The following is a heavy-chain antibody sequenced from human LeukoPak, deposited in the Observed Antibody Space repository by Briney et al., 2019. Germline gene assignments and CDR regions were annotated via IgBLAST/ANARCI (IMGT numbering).Heavy chain of an antibody. V-gene: IGHV5-10-1*01. J-gene: IGHJ4*02. CDR1: GYSFTNYW. CDR3: ARRISYGYYFDY. CDR2: IDPSDSYT. Sequence: KRGESLKISCKGSGYSFTNYWINWVRQMPGKGLEWMGRIDPSDSYTNYSPSFQGHVTISADKSINTAYLQWSSLKASDTAMYYCARRISYGYYFDYWGQGTLVTVSS. D-gene: IGHD5-18*01.